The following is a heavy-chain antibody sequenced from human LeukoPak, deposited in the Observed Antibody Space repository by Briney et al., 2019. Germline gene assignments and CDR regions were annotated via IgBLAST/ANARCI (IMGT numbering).Heavy chain of an antibody. J-gene: IGHJ5*02. CDR1: GGSFSSSD. V-gene: IGHV4-4*07. CDR2: IYTSGST. Sequence: SETLSLTCTVSGGSFSSSDWSWIRQPAGKGLEWIGRIYTSGSTNFNPALMSRGTISIDNSKNQISLTLNSVTAADTAVYSCARGYSGNYLRFDPWGQGTLVTVSS. D-gene: IGHD1-26*01. CDR3: ARGYSGNYLRFDP.